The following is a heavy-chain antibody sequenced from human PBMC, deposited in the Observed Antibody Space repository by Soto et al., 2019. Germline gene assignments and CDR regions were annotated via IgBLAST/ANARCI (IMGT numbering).Heavy chain of an antibody. J-gene: IGHJ4*02. CDR3: AKDMVRGFSPIDY. CDR1: GFTFSSYA. V-gene: IGHV3-23*01. CDR2: ISGSGGST. D-gene: IGHD3-10*01. Sequence: EVQLLESGGGLVQPGGSLRLSCAASGFTFSSYAMSWVRQAPGKGLEWVSAISGSGGSTYYADSVKGRFTISRDNSKNTLYLQMNSLRAEDTAVHYCAKDMVRGFSPIDYWGQGTLVTVSS.